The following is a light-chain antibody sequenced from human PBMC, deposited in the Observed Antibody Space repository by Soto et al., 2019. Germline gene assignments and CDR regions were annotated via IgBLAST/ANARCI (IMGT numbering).Light chain of an antibody. CDR3: MQARQTLMYT. J-gene: IGKJ2*01. CDR2: LGS. V-gene: IGKV2-28*01. Sequence: DIVMTQSPLSLPVTPGEPASISCRSSQNLLHSNGYNYVDWYLQKPGQSPQLLIYLGSTRASGVPDRFSGSGSGTAFTLRISRVEPEDVGVYYCMQARQTLMYTFGQGTKLEIK. CDR1: QNLLHSNGYNY.